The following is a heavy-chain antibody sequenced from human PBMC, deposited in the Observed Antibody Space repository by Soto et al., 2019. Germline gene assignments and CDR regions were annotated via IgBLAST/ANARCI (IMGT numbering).Heavy chain of an antibody. J-gene: IGHJ6*02. Sequence: GGSLRLSCTASGFTFGDYAMSWVRQAPGKGLEWVGFIRSKAYGGTTEYAASVKGRFTISRDDSKSIAYLQMNSLKTEDTAVYYCTRESPQYSSSGGDYYYYGMDVWGQGTTVTVSS. CDR3: TRESPQYSSSGGDYYYYGMDV. CDR2: IRSKAYGGTT. D-gene: IGHD6-6*01. CDR1: GFTFGDYA. V-gene: IGHV3-49*04.